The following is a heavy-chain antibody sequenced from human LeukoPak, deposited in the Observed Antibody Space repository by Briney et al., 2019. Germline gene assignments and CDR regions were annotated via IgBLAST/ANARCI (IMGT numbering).Heavy chain of an antibody. CDR3: ARRVVVVPKTYWYFDL. J-gene: IGHJ2*01. CDR1: GGSISSYY. V-gene: IGHV4-59*01. Sequence: SETLSLTCTVSGGSISSYYWSWIRQPPGKGLEWIGYIYYSGSTNYNPSLKSRVTISVDTSKNQFSLKLSSVTAADTAVYYCARRVVVVPKTYWYFDLWGRGTLVTVSS. CDR2: IYYSGST. D-gene: IGHD3-22*01.